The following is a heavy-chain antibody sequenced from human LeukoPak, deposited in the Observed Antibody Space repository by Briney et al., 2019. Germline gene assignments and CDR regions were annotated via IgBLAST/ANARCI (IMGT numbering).Heavy chain of an antibody. V-gene: IGHV4-59*08. D-gene: IGHD2-2*01. CDR1: GGSISSYY. CDR2: IYYSGST. CDR3: ARSEFYCSSTSCPFQH. Sequence: PSETLSLTCTVSGGSISSYYWSWIRQPPGKGLEWVGYIYYSGSTNYNPSLKSRVTISVDTSKNQSSLKLSSVTAADTAVYYCARSEFYCSSTSCPFQHWGQGTLVTLSS. J-gene: IGHJ1*01.